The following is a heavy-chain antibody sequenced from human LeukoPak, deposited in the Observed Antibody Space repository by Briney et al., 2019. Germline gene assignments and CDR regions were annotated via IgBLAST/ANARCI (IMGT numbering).Heavy chain of an antibody. CDR1: GFAFYNGW. V-gene: IGHV3-15*01. Sequence: GGSLTLSCPASGFAFYNGWMTWVRQAPGKGRECVGRIKSKADSGTTDYAAPVKGRFTISSNDSKHKPYLQLNSLKTDDTAVYYCTTDPPGYSSGCYGYWGQGTLVTVSS. J-gene: IGHJ4*02. CDR2: IKSKADSGTT. D-gene: IGHD6-19*01. CDR3: TTDPPGYSSGCYGY.